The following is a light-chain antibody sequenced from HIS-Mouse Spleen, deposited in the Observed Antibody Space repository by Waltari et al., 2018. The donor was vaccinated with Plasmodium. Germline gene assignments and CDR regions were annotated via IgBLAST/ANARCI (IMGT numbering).Light chain of an antibody. CDR3: QQYGSSGT. J-gene: IGKJ1*01. Sequence: EIVLTQSPGTLSLSPGERATLSCRASQSVSSSYLAWYQQTPGQAPSLCIYGASGRASGVPDRFGGRGSGKEFTLTISRLEPEDVAVDYCQQYGSSGTFGQGTKVEIK. V-gene: IGKV3-20*01. CDR1: QSVSSSY. CDR2: GAS.